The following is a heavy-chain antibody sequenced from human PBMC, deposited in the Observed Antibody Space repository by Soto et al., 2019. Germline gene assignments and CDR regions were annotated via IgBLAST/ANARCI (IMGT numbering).Heavy chain of an antibody. Sequence: SVKVSCKASGGTFSSYAISWVRQAPGQGLEWMGGIIPIFGTANYAQKFQGRVTITADESTSTAYMELSSLRSEDTAVYYCARDQGPAGYYLQDYCCMDVWCQGIMVTVFS. CDR1: GGTFSSYA. CDR2: IIPIFGTA. J-gene: IGHJ6*02. CDR3: ARDQGPAGYYLQDYCCMDV. D-gene: IGHD3-9*01. V-gene: IGHV1-69*13.